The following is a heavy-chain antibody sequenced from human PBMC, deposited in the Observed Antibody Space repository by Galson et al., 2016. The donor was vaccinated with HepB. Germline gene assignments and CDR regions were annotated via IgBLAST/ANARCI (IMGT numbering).Heavy chain of an antibody. CDR3: AKADNHYVVFACFDS. CDR1: GFTFSTYA. J-gene: IGHJ4*02. CDR2: ISCGGGIN. V-gene: IGHV3-23*01. Sequence: SLRLSCAASGFTFSTYAMSWVRQAPGKGLEWVAVISCGGGINYYADSVKGRFTISRDNSKNTLFMQMNSLRTADTAVYYCAKADNHYVVFACFDSWGPGTLVTVSS. D-gene: IGHD3-16*01.